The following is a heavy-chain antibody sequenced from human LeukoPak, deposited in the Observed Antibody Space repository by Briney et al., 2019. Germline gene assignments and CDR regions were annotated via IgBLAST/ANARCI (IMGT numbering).Heavy chain of an antibody. CDR1: GFTFSNNW. Sequence: GGSLRLSCAASGFTFSNNWMNWVRQAPGKGLEWVANIKPDGSDKYYVDSVKGRFTISRDNAKNSLFLQMNSLRVEDTAVYYCARDAETGTGDYWGQGTLVTVSS. J-gene: IGHJ4*02. CDR2: IKPDGSDK. CDR3: ARDAETGTGDY. V-gene: IGHV3-7*03. D-gene: IGHD1-1*01.